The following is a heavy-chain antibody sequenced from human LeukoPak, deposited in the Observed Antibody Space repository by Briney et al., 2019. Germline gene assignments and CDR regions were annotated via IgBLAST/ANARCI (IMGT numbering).Heavy chain of an antibody. CDR3: ARALRRGDPPDY. Sequence: ASVKVSCKASGYTFTGYYMHWVRQAPGQGLEWMGWISAYNGNTNYAQKLQGRVTMTTDTSTSTAYMELRSLRSDDTAVYYCARALRRGDPPDYWGQGTLVTVSS. D-gene: IGHD4-17*01. J-gene: IGHJ4*02. V-gene: IGHV1-18*04. CDR1: GYTFTGYY. CDR2: ISAYNGNT.